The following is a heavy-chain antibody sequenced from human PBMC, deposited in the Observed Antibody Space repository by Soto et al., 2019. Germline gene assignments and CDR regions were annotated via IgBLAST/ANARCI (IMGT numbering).Heavy chain of an antibody. J-gene: IGHJ4*02. CDR3: AKDWAPSSAAYYFDY. CDR1: GFTFSTYG. CDR2: ISFDGSYK. Sequence: QVQLVESGGGVVQPGRSLRLSCAGSGFTFSTYGIHWVRQAPGKGLEWVAVISFDGSYKYYADSVKGRFTVSGDNSKNTLYLQMSSLRAEDTAVYYCAKDWAPSSAAYYFDYWGQGTLVTVSS. D-gene: IGHD6-19*01. V-gene: IGHV3-30*18.